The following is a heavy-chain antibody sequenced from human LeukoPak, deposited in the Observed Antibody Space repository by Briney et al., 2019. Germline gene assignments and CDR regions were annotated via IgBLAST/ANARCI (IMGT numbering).Heavy chain of an antibody. CDR3: AREIVVTRDFDY. V-gene: IGHV1-69*13. J-gene: IGHJ4*02. CDR2: IIPIFGTA. Sequence: SVKVSCKASGGTFSSYAISWVRQAPGQGLEWMGGIIPIFGTANYAQKFQGRVTITADESTSTAYMELSSLRSEDTAVYYCAREIVVTRDFDYWGQGTLVTVSS. D-gene: IGHD2-2*01. CDR1: GGTFSSYA.